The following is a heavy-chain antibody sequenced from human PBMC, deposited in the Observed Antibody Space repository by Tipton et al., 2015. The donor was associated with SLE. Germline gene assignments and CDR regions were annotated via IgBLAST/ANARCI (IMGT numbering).Heavy chain of an antibody. CDR3: ARGLPDCDY. J-gene: IGHJ4*02. CDR2: INHSGST. CDR1: GGSFSGYY. Sequence: TLSLTCAVYGGSFSGYYWSWIRQPPGKGLEWIGEINHSGSTNYNPSLKSRVTISVDTSKNQFSLKLSSVTAADTAVYYCARGLPDCDYWGQGTLVTGSS. V-gene: IGHV4-34*01.